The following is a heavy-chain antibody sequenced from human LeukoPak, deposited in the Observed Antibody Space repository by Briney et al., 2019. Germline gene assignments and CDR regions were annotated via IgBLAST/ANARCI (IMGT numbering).Heavy chain of an antibody. J-gene: IGHJ4*02. V-gene: IGHV3-23*01. Sequence: GRSLRLSCAASGFTFSNYAMSWVRQAPGKGLEWVSSINGRGGSTYYADSVKGRFTISRDNSKNTLYLQMNSLRAEDTAVYYCAKDCSSTSCYELGFDYWGQGTLVTVSS. CDR2: INGRGGST. CDR3: AKDCSSTSCYELGFDY. CDR1: GFTFSNYA. D-gene: IGHD2-2*01.